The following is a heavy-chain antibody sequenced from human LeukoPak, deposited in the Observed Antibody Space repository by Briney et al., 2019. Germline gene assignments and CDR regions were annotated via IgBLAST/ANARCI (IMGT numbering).Heavy chain of an antibody. V-gene: IGHV3-23*01. J-gene: IGHJ5*02. CDR1: GFIFSNYA. CDR2: MSDSGDTT. CDR3: AKDRGYCSSTSCYDWFDP. Sequence: GGSLRLSCAASGFIFSNYAVTWVRQSPGKGLEWVSSMSDSGDTTYYADSVKGRFTISRGNSNKKLFLQMNSLRAEDTALYYCAKDRGYCSSTSCYDWFDPWGQGTLVTVSS. D-gene: IGHD2-2*01.